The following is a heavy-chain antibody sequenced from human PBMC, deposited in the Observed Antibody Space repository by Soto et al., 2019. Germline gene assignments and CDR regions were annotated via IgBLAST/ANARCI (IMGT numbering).Heavy chain of an antibody. D-gene: IGHD5-18*01. CDR2: IYYSGST. J-gene: IGHJ4*02. Sequence: SETLSLTCAVYGGSFSGYYWTWIRQPPGTGLEWIGYIYYSGSTNYNPSIKSRVTISVETSKNQFSLKLSSVTAADTAVYYYARTLYSYGPRFDYWGQGTLVTVS. CDR1: GGSFSGYY. CDR3: ARTLYSYGPRFDY. V-gene: IGHV4-34*11.